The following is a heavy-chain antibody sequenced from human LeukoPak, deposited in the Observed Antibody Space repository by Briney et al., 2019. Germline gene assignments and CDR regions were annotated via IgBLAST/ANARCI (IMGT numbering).Heavy chain of an antibody. Sequence: GGSLRLSCAASGFTFSSDAMSWVRQAPGKGLEWVSAISGSGGSTYYADSVKGRFIISRDNSKNTLYLQMDSLRAEDTAVYYCAKDGQYSSSSPYYFDYWGQGTLVTVSS. J-gene: IGHJ4*02. CDR3: AKDGQYSSSSPYYFDY. CDR2: ISGSGGST. V-gene: IGHV3-23*01. CDR1: GFTFSSDA. D-gene: IGHD6-6*01.